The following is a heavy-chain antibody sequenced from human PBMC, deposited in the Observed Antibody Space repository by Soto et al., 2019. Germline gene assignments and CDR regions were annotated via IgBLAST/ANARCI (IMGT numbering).Heavy chain of an antibody. CDR1: GYTFTSYG. V-gene: IGHV1-18*01. Sequence: ASVKVSCKASGYTFTSYGISWVRQAPGQGLEWMGWISAYNGNTNYAQKLQGRVTMTTDTSTSTAYMELRSLRSDDTAVYYCARGHVQLERLWFFDYWGQGTLVTVSS. J-gene: IGHJ4*02. D-gene: IGHD1-1*01. CDR3: ARGHVQLERLWFFDY. CDR2: ISAYNGNT.